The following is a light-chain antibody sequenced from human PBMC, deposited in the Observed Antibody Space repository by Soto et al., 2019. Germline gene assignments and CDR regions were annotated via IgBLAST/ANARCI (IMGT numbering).Light chain of an antibody. CDR3: NSYAGTKNLV. CDR1: SSDVGGHNY. Sequence: QSALTQPPSASGSPGQSVTISCTGNSSDVGGHNYVSWYQQHPGKAPKLIIYDVNKRPSGVPDRFSGSKSGNTASLTVSGLQAEDEADYYCNSYAGTKNLVFGGGTKLTVL. V-gene: IGLV2-8*01. CDR2: DVN. J-gene: IGLJ2*01.